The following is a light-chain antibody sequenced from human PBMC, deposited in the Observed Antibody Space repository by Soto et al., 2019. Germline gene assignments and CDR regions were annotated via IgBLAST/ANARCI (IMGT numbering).Light chain of an antibody. V-gene: IGLV4-60*02. CDR2: HEGRGSY. J-gene: IGLJ3*02. Sequence: QPVLTQSSSASASLGSSVKLTCTLSSGHSSYIIAWHQQQPGKAPRYLMKHEGRGSYNKGSGVPDRFSGSSSGADRYLTISNLQFEDEADYYCETWDSNNWVFGGGTKLTVL. CDR3: ETWDSNNWV. CDR1: SGHSSYI.